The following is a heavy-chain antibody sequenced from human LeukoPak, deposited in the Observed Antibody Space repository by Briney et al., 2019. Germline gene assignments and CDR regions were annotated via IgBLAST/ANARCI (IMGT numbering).Heavy chain of an antibody. CDR2: INHSGST. Sequence: SETLSLTCAVYGGSFSGYYWSWIRQPPGKGLEWIGEINHSGSTNYNPSLKSRVTISVDTSKNQFSLKLSSVTAADTAVYYCASLVVVVPAAMSALSYYCGMDVWGQGTTVTVSS. D-gene: IGHD2-2*01. V-gene: IGHV4-34*01. J-gene: IGHJ6*02. CDR3: ASLVVVVPAAMSALSYYCGMDV. CDR1: GGSFSGYY.